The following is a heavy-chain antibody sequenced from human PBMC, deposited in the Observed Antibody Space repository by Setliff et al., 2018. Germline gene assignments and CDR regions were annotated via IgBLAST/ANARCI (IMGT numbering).Heavy chain of an antibody. CDR1: GLTVSSNY. V-gene: IGHV3-66*01. CDR3: ARDHDDGSRFYYYYYGMDG. CDR2: IYIGGST. D-gene: IGHD3-10*01. J-gene: IGHJ6*02. Sequence: GGSLRLSCAASGLTVSSNYMTLVRQAPGKGLEWVSVIYIGGSTYYTDSVKGRITISRDNTKNSLYLQMNSLRAEDTAVYYCARDHDDGSRFYYYYYGMDGWGQGTTVTV.